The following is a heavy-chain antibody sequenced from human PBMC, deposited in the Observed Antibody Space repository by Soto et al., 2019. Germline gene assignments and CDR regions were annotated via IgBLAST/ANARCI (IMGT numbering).Heavy chain of an antibody. CDR1: GGSISSRNW. V-gene: IGHV4-4*02. CDR2: IYHSGST. D-gene: IGHD3-16*02. Sequence: QVQLQESGPGLVKPSGTLSLTCAVSGGSISSRNWWSWVRQPPGKGLEWIGEIYHSGSTNYNPSLKARVTISVDKSKNQFSLKLSSVTAADTAVYYCARDHGYDYVWGSYRSGPHLYYFDYWGQGTLVTVSS. J-gene: IGHJ4*02. CDR3: ARDHGYDYVWGSYRSGPHLYYFDY.